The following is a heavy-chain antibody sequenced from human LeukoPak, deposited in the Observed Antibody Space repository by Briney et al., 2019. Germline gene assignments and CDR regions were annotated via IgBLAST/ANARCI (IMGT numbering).Heavy chain of an antibody. V-gene: IGHV4-34*01. D-gene: IGHD5-24*01. J-gene: IGHJ4*02. CDR2: INHSGST. CDR3: ARDSEMATTTGGGLDY. Sequence: SETLSLTCAVYGGSFSGYYWSWIRQPPGKGLEWIGEINHSGSTNYNPSLKSRVTISVDTSKNRFSLKLCSVTAADTAVYYCARDSEMATTTGGGLDYWGQGTLVTVSS. CDR1: GGSFSGYY.